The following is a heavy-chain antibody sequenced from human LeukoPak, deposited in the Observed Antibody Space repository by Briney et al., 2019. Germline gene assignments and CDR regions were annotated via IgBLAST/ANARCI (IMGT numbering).Heavy chain of an antibody. V-gene: IGHV1-46*01. CDR3: ARATWELPYDY. Sequence: GASVKVSCKASGGTFSSYAISWVRQAPGQGLEWMGIINPSGGSTSYAQKFQGRVTMTRDTSTSTVYMELSSLRSEDTAVYYCARATWELPYDYWGQGTLVTVSS. CDR2: INPSGGST. CDR1: GGTFSSYA. D-gene: IGHD1-26*01. J-gene: IGHJ4*02.